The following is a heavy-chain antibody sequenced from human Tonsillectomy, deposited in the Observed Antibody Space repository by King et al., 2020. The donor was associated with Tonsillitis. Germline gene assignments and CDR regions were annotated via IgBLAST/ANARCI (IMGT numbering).Heavy chain of an antibody. Sequence: GQLVQSGAEVKKPGASVKVSCKASGYTFTNYYIHWVRQAPGQGLEWMGVVHPSDGRTSYPQKFQGRVTMTRDTSTGTVYMELSILRSEDTAVYFCARDLAVEVIAATPGNHWGQGTLVTVSS. V-gene: IGHV1-46*01. CDR3: ARDLAVEVIAATPGNH. J-gene: IGHJ4*02. D-gene: IGHD2-15*01. CDR1: GYTFTNYY. CDR2: VHPSDGRT.